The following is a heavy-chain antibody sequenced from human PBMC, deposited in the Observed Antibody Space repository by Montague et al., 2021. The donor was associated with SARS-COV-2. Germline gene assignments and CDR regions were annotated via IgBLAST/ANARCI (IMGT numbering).Heavy chain of an antibody. CDR3: ARTSASSDY. Sequence: NDYAVPVKSRITINPDTSKNQISLQLNSVTPEDTAVYYCARTSASSDYWCQGTLVTVSS. D-gene: IGHD1-26*01. CDR2: N. J-gene: IGHJ4*02. V-gene: IGHV6-1*01.